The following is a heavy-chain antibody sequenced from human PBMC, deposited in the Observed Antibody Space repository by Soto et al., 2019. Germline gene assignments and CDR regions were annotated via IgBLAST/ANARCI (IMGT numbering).Heavy chain of an antibody. D-gene: IGHD3-10*01. CDR1: GGTFSSYA. CDR3: ALGSTYYYGSGSYYYWFDP. CDR2: IIPIFGTA. Sequence: SVKVSCTASGGTFSSYAISWVRQAPGQGLEWMGGIIPIFGTANYAQKFQGRVTITADESTSTAYMELSSLRSEDTAVYYCALGSTYYYGSGSYYYWFDPWGQGTLVTVSS. V-gene: IGHV1-69*13. J-gene: IGHJ5*02.